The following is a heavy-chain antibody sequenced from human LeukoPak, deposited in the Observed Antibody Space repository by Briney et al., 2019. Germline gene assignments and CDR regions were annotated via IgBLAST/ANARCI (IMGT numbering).Heavy chain of an antibody. CDR3: ARGQDIVVVPAANIPRYYYYGMDV. CDR1: GGSISSYY. J-gene: IGHJ6*02. V-gene: IGHV4-59*01. D-gene: IGHD2-2*01. CDR2: IYYSGST. Sequence: SETLSLTCTVSGGSISSYYWSWIRQPPGKGLEWIGYIYYSGSTNYNPSLKSRVTISVDTSKNQFSLKLSSVTAADTAVYYCARGQDIVVVPAANIPRYYYYGMDVWGQGTTVTVSS.